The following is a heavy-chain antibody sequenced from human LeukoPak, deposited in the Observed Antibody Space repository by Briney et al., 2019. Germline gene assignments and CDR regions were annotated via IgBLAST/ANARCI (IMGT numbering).Heavy chain of an antibody. CDR3: ASHYYGSGSYYNVY. V-gene: IGHV4-59*01. CDR2: IYYSGST. Sequence: PSETLSLTCTVSGGSISSYYWSWIRQPPGKGLEWIGYIYYSGSTNYNPSLKSRVTISVDTSKNQFSLKPSSVTAADTAVYYCASHYYGSGSYYNVYWGQGTLVTVSS. CDR1: GGSISSYY. D-gene: IGHD3-10*01. J-gene: IGHJ4*02.